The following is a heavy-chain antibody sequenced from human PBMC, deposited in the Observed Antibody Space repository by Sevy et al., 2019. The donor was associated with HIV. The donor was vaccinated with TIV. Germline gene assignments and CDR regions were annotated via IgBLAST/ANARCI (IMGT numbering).Heavy chain of an antibody. D-gene: IGHD3-16*02. CDR1: GFTFSSYG. CDR2: IRYEGSNK. CDR3: AKCDYIWGSYRLIDY. Sequence: GGSLRLSCAASGFTFSSYGMHWVRQAPGKGLEWVAFIRYEGSNKYYADSVKGRFTISRDNSKNTLYLQMNSLRAEDTAVYYCAKCDYIWGSYRLIDYWGQGTLVTVSS. J-gene: IGHJ4*02. V-gene: IGHV3-30*02.